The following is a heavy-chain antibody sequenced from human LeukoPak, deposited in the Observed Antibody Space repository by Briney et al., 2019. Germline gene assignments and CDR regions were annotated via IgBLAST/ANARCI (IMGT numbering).Heavy chain of an antibody. CDR2: IYYSGST. CDR3: ARDLVSDFWSGYAGGAFDI. J-gene: IGHJ3*02. V-gene: IGHV4-30-4*08. D-gene: IGHD3-3*01. Sequence: PSEIQSLTCTVSGGSISSGDYYWSWIRQPPGKGLEWIGYIYYSGSTYYNPSLKSRVTISVDTSKNQFSLKLSSVTAADTAVYYCARDLVSDFWSGYAGGAFDIWGQGTMVTVSS. CDR1: GGSISSGDYY.